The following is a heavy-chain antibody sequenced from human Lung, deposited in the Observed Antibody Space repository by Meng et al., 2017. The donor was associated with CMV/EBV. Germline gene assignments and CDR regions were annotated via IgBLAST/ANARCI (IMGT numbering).Heavy chain of an antibody. Sequence: SCAASGFTFSNFWMNWVRQAPGKGLEWVANIEDNGSGVYYVDSVKGRFTISRDNARNALYLQMDSLRVEDTAVYYCYMGHYSGAWGQGTLVPVSS. CDR1: GFTFSNFW. J-gene: IGHJ5*02. V-gene: IGHV3-7*01. CDR3: YMGHYSGA. CDR2: IEDNGSGV. D-gene: IGHD1-26*01.